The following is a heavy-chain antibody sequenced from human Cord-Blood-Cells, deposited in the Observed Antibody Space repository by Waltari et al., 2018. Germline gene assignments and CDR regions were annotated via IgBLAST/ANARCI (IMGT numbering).Heavy chain of an antibody. D-gene: IGHD1-26*01. CDR3: ASGQWELRVYDY. Sequence: QVQLQESGPGLVKPSETLSLTCAVSGYSISSGYYWGWNRQPPGKGLEWMRSIYNSGSTYYNPSLKSRVTISVDTSKNQFSLKLSSVTAADTAVYYCASGQWELRVYDYWGQGTLVTVSS. V-gene: IGHV4-38-2*01. CDR2: IYNSGST. CDR1: GYSISSGYY. J-gene: IGHJ4*02.